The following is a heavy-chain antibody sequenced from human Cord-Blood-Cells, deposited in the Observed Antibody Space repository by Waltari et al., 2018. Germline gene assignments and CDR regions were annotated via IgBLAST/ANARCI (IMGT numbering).Heavy chain of an antibody. V-gene: IGHV4-34*01. CDR1: GGSFSGYY. CDR3: ASLLDIVVVPAALIAFDI. D-gene: IGHD2-2*01. J-gene: IGHJ3*02. CDR2: INHRGST. Sequence: QVQLQQWGAGLLKPAETLSLTCAVYGGSFSGYYWSRIRQPSGQGLEWLGAINHRGSTNYNPYHKRRVTISVDTSKNQFSLKLSSVTAADTAVYYCASLLDIVVVPAALIAFDIWGQGTMVTVSS.